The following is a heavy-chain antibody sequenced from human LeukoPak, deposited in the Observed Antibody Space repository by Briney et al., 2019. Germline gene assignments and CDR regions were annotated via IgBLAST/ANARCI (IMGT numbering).Heavy chain of an antibody. CDR2: IYYSGST. CDR3: ARRVLLWFGEDLSGPTYYFDY. V-gene: IGHV4-59*08. D-gene: IGHD3-10*01. CDR1: GGSISSYY. Sequence: NPSETLSLTCTVSGGSISSYYWSWIRQPPGKGLEWIGSIYYSGSTYYNPSLKSRVTISVDTSKNQFSLKLSSVTAADTAVYYCARRVLLWFGEDLSGPTYYFDYWGQGTLVTVSS. J-gene: IGHJ4*02.